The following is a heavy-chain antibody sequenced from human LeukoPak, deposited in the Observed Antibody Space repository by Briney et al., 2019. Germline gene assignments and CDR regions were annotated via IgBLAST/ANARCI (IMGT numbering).Heavy chain of an antibody. D-gene: IGHD2/OR15-2a*01. CDR3: AREDTLHFDY. CDR2: IYTSGST. J-gene: IGHJ4*02. V-gene: IGHV4-61*02. Sequence: SQTLSLTCTVSGGSISSGSYYWSWIRQPAGKGLEWIGRIYTSGSTNYNPSLKSRVTISVDTSKNQFSLKLSSVTAADTAVYYCAREDTLHFDYWGQGTLVTVSS. CDR1: GGSISSGSYY.